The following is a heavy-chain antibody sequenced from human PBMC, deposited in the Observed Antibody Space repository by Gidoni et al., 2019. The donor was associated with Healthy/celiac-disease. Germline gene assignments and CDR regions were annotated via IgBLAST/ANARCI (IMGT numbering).Heavy chain of an antibody. CDR2: IIPSFGTE. D-gene: IGHD3-10*01. J-gene: IGHJ4*02. Sequence: QVQLVQSGAEVKKPGSSVKVSCKASGGTFSSYAISWVRQAPGQGLGWMGGIIPSFGTENYEQKSKGRSTITADEPTSTAYMGLSARRSEETAVYYGARVFPGRGGGPFDYWGQGTLVTVSS. V-gene: IGHV1-69*01. CDR1: GGTFSSYA. CDR3: ARVFPGRGGGPFDY.